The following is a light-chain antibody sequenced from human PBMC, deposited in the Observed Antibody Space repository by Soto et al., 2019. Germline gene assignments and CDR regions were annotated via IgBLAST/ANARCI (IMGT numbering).Light chain of an antibody. J-gene: IGKJ1*01. V-gene: IGKV3-11*01. CDR2: DAS. CDR3: QQRRT. Sequence: EIVLTQSPATLSLSPGERATLSCRASQSASSYLAWYQQKPGRAPRLLIYDASNRATGIPARFSGSGSGTDFTLTISSLEPEDFAVYYCQQRRTFGQGTKVDIK. CDR1: QSASSY.